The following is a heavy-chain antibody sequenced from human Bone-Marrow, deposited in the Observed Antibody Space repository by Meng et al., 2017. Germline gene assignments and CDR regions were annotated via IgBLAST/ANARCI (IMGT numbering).Heavy chain of an antibody. J-gene: IGHJ4*02. Sequence: QVQLQESGPGLVKPSGALSLTCAVSGGSISSSNWWSWVRQPPGKGLEWIGEIYQSGSTNYNPYLKSRVTIAVDKSKNQFSLKLSSVTAADTAVYYCARVLGSGSYPDYWGQGTLVTVSS. V-gene: IGHV4-4*02. D-gene: IGHD1-26*01. CDR1: GGSISSSNW. CDR2: IYQSGST. CDR3: ARVLGSGSYPDY.